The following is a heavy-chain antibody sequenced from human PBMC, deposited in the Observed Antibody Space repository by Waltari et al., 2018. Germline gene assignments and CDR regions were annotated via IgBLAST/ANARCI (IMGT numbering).Heavy chain of an antibody. CDR2: IYSGGST. Sequence: EVQLVESGGGLIQPGGSLRLSCAASRFTVSTTYMSWFRQAPGKGLEWVSVIYSGGSTYYADSVKGRFTISRDNSKNTLYRQRNSLRAEDTAVYYCARAGGSSSWYGAFDIWGQGTMVTVSS. V-gene: IGHV3-53*01. J-gene: IGHJ3*02. CDR1: RFTVSTTY. D-gene: IGHD6-13*01. CDR3: ARAGGSSSWYGAFDI.